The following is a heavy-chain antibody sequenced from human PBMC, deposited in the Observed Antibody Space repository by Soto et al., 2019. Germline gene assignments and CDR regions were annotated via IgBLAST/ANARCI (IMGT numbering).Heavy chain of an antibody. D-gene: IGHD3-10*01. Sequence: GESLKISCKGYGYSFSNYWICWVRQMPGKGLEWMGIIYPGDSDTRYSPSFEGQVSISADKSISTAYLQWSSLKASDTAIYYCARGDSTPYYYYGMDVWGQGTTVTVSS. CDR1: GYSFSNYW. J-gene: IGHJ6*02. CDR2: IYPGDSDT. CDR3: ARGDSTPYYYYGMDV. V-gene: IGHV5-51*01.